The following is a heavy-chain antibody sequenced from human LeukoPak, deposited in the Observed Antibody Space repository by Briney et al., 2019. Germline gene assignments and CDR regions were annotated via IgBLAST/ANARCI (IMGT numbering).Heavy chain of an antibody. J-gene: IGHJ4*02. Sequence: PGGSLRLSCVASQFSLGAFAMIWVRQAPGKGLEWISYISASSSATYYAESVKGRFTISRDNDEDSLYLQMNSLRAEDTAVYYCARGVGRLGGTFDLWGQGTLVNVSP. CDR3: ARGVGRLGGTFDL. CDR2: ISASSSAT. V-gene: IGHV3-48*01. CDR1: QFSLGAFA. D-gene: IGHD1-26*01.